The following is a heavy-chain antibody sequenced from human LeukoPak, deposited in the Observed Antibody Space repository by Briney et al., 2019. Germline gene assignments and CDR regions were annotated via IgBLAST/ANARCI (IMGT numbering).Heavy chain of an antibody. D-gene: IGHD1-26*01. J-gene: IGHJ4*02. CDR1: GXSFVDYA. CDR2: IRSKAYGGTS. CDR3: SREAVGGRRGATKLHFDY. Sequence: PGQSLSLSWTTSGXSFVDYAMAWVRQAPGKGLELVGFIRSKAYGGTSEYAASVKGRFTLSRDDSKSIAYLQMNSLKAEDTAVYYCSREAVGGRRGATKLHFDYWGQGTLVTVSS. V-gene: IGHV3-49*04.